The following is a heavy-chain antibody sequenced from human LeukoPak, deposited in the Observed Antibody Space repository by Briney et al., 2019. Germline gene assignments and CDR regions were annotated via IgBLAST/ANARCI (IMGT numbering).Heavy chain of an antibody. J-gene: IGHJ3*02. CDR1: GGSISSYY. CDR3: ARGEMAAIGGPDAFDI. Sequence: PSETLSLTCTVSGGSISSYYWSWIRQPPGKGLEWIGYIYYSGSTNYSPSLKSRVTISVDTSKNQFSLKLSSVTAADTAVYYGARGEMAAIGGPDAFDIWGQGTMVTVSS. V-gene: IGHV4-59*01. D-gene: IGHD5-24*01. CDR2: IYYSGST.